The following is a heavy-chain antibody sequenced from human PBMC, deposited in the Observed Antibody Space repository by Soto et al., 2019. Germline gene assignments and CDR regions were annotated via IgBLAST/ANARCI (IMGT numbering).Heavy chain of an antibody. CDR1: GFSFSVFA. Sequence: EVDLLESGGGLAQPGGSRRLSCAASGFSFSVFAMTWVRQAPGKGLEWVSRISGSGGSTYYADSVKGRFTISRDNSKNMLYLHMNSLRGEDTAVYYCAKDWSGGASDVWGQGTMVIVSS. CDR2: ISGSGGST. V-gene: IGHV3-23*01. J-gene: IGHJ3*01. CDR3: AKDWSGGASDV. D-gene: IGHD3-16*01.